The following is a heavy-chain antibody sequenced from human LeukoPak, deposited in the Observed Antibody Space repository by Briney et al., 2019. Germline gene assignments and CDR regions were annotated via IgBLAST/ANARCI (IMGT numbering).Heavy chain of an antibody. D-gene: IGHD3-16*02. CDR3: ARDKLGLGELSLYDQ. CDR2: MNPNSGGT. J-gene: IGHJ5*02. Sequence: GASVKVSCKASGYTLTGYYMRWVRQAPGQGLEWMGWMNPNSGGTKYAQKFQGRVTMTRDTSISTAYMELSRLRSDDTAMYYCARDKLGLGELSLYDQWGQGTLVTVFS. CDR1: GYTLTGYY. V-gene: IGHV1-2*02.